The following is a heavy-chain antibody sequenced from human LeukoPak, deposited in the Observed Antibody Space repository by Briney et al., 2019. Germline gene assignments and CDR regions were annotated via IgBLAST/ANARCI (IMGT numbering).Heavy chain of an antibody. CDR3: ARNPGGDIVVVPAAILFGWFDP. CDR1: GGIFSSYA. Sequence: SVKVSCKASGGIFSSYAISWVRQAPGQGLEWMGGIIPIFGTASYAQKFQGRVTITADESTSTAYMELSSLRSEDTAVYYCARNPGGDIVVVPAAILFGWFDPWGQGTLVTVSS. D-gene: IGHD2-2*01. CDR2: IIPIFGTA. J-gene: IGHJ5*02. V-gene: IGHV1-69*01.